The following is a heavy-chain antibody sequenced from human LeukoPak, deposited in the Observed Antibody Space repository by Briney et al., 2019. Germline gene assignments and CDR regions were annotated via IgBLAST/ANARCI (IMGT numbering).Heavy chain of an antibody. CDR1: GFTFSSYA. Sequence: TGGSLRLSCAASGFTFSSYAMSWVRQAPGKGLEWVSAISGSGGSTYYADSVKGRFTISRDNSKNTLYLQMNSLRAEDTAVYYCAKADSRGNYYFDYWDQGTLVTVSS. V-gene: IGHV3-23*01. D-gene: IGHD3-22*01. CDR2: ISGSGGST. J-gene: IGHJ4*02. CDR3: AKADSRGNYYFDY.